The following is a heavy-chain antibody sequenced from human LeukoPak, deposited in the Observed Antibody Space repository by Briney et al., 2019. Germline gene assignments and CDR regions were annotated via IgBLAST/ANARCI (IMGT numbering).Heavy chain of an antibody. CDR1: GFTFSSYG. Sequence: GGSLRLSCAASGFTFSSYGMHWVHQAPGKGLEWVALISYDGGNKYYADSVKGRFTISRDNSKNTLYLQMNSLRAEDTAVYYCASRPLRDYWGQGTLVTVSS. J-gene: IGHJ4*02. CDR3: ASRPLRDY. V-gene: IGHV3-30*03. CDR2: ISYDGGNK.